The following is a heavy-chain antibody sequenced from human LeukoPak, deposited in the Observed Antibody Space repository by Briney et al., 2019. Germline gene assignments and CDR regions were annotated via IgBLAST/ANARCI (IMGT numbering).Heavy chain of an antibody. CDR2: IYYSGRT. V-gene: IGHV4-39*01. J-gene: IGHJ1*01. CDR1: GDSVSRSDSY. CDR3: ARRRYYDGSGYLE. Sequence: SETLSLTCSVSGDSVSRSDSYWDWIRQPPGKGLEWIGTIYYSGRTYYSPSLKSRVTMSVDPSNNQFSLTLRPVTAADTAVYYCARRRYYDGSGYLEWGQGTLLSVSS. D-gene: IGHD3-22*01.